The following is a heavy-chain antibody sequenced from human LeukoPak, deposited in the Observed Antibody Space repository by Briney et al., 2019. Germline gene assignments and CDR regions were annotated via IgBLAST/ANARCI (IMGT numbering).Heavy chain of an antibody. CDR1: GFTFSSYG. CDR2: ISGSGGST. V-gene: IGHV3-23*01. Sequence: GGSLRLSCAASGFTFSSYGMSWVRQAPGKGLEWVSAISGSGGSTYYADSVEGRFTISRDNSKNTLYLRMNSLRAEDTAVYYCAKGSSSWLNYYYYMDVWGKGTTVTISS. CDR3: AKGSSSWLNYYYYMDV. J-gene: IGHJ6*03. D-gene: IGHD6-13*01.